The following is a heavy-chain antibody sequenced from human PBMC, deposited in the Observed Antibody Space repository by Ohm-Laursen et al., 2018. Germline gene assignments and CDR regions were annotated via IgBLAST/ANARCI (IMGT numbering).Heavy chain of an antibody. Sequence: SETLSLTCAVYGGSFSGYYWSWIRQPPGKGLEWIGEINHSGSTNYNPSLKSRVTISVDTSKNQFSLKLSSVTAAGTGVYYWARKEANGGHFYGSGGFRKYFDYWGQGTLVTVSS. D-gene: IGHD3-10*01. CDR3: ARKEANGGHFYGSGGFRKYFDY. V-gene: IGHV4-34*01. CDR2: INHSGST. CDR1: GGSFSGYY. J-gene: IGHJ4*02.